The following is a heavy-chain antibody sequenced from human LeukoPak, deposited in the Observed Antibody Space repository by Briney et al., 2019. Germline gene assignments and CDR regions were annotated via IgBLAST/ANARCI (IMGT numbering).Heavy chain of an antibody. Sequence: GGSLRLSCAASGFTFSSYWMHWVRQAPGKGLVWVSRINSDGSSTTYADSVKGQFTISRDNAKNTLYLQMNSLRVEDTAVYYCARAGIDYGDYWTRFDYWGQGTLVTVSS. J-gene: IGHJ4*02. V-gene: IGHV3-74*01. D-gene: IGHD4-17*01. CDR1: GFTFSSYW. CDR3: ARAGIDYGDYWTRFDY. CDR2: INSDGSST.